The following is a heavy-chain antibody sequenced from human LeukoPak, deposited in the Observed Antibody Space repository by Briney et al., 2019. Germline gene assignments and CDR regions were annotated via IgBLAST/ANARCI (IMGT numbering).Heavy chain of an antibody. D-gene: IGHD3-22*01. V-gene: IGHV4-30-4*08. CDR1: GGSIXSGDXX. CDR2: XYYSGST. CDR3: ARELISYGTYYYDSSGLNY. Sequence: VXGGSIXSGDXXWSWIRQPPGXXXXXIGYXYYSGSTYYNPSLKSRVTISVDTSKNQFSLKLSSVTAADTAVYYCARELISYGTYYYDSSGLNYWGQGTLVTVSS. J-gene: IGHJ4*02.